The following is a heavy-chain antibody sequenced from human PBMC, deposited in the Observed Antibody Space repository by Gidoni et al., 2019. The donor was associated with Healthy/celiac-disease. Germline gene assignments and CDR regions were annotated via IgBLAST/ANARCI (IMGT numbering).Heavy chain of an antibody. Sequence: QVQLQESGPGLVKPSQTLSLTCTFSAASISSGGYYWSWIRQHPGKGLEWIGYIYYSGSTYYNPSLKSRVTISVDTSKNQFSLKLSSVTAADTAVYYCAREKYSSSWIDYWGQGTLVTVSS. CDR3: AREKYSSSWIDY. V-gene: IGHV4-31*03. J-gene: IGHJ4*02. CDR2: IYYSGST. CDR1: AASISSGGYY. D-gene: IGHD6-13*01.